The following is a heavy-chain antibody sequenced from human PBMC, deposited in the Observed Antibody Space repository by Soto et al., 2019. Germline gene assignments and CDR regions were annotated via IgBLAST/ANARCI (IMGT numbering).Heavy chain of an antibody. V-gene: IGHV3-7*03. CDR2: INQDGSET. Sequence: LRLSCVGSGFSFSNYWMTWVRRAPGKGLEWVATINQDGSETFSVESVEGRFTISRDNAKNSLYLQINSLRDEDTAVYHCARDTYIAAAGPISAYWGQGALVTVS. D-gene: IGHD6-25*01. CDR3: ARDTYIAAAGPISAY. CDR1: GFSFSNYW. J-gene: IGHJ1*01.